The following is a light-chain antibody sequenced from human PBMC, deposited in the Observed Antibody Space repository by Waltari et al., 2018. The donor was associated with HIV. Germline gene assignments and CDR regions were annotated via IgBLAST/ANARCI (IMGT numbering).Light chain of an antibody. V-gene: IGLV3-1*01. CDR1: KLGNRF. CDR3: QAWDSNTFV. CDR2: QDT. Sequence: DLSQPASVSVSPGQTATVTCSGDKLGNRFVCWYRQKSGQSPELTIYQDTRPPSGISDRFSGSTSGNKATLTIRGTQSIDEGDYYCQAWDSNTFVFGSGTRVTVL. J-gene: IGLJ1*01.